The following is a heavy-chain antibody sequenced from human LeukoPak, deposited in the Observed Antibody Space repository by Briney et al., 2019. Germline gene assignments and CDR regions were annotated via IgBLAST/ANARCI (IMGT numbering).Heavy chain of an antibody. CDR2: IYYSGST. CDR1: GGSISSGGYY. Sequence: SQTLSLTCTVSGGSISSGGYYWSWIRQHPGKGLEWIGYIYYSGSTYYNPSLKSRVTISVDTSKNQFSLKLSSVTAADTAVYYCARGGKVDADYWGQGTLVTVSS. V-gene: IGHV4-31*03. CDR3: ARGGKVDADY. J-gene: IGHJ4*02. D-gene: IGHD1-26*01.